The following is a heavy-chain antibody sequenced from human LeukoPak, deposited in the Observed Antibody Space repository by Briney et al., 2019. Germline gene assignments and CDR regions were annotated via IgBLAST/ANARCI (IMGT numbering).Heavy chain of an antibody. CDR1: GGSFSGYY. Sequence: SETLSLTCAVYGGSFSGYYWSWIRQPPGKGLEWIGEINHSGSTNYNPSLKSRVTISVDTSKNQFSLKLSSVTAADTAVYYCARELGISGTTYYFDYWGQGTLVTVSS. V-gene: IGHV4-34*01. CDR3: ARELGISGTTYYFDY. J-gene: IGHJ4*02. CDR2: INHSGST. D-gene: IGHD1-7*01.